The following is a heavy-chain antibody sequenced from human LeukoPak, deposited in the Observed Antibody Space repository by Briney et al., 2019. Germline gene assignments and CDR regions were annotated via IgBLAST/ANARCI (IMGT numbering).Heavy chain of an antibody. V-gene: IGHV3-7*01. CDR3: TKSRISFSGQADH. CDR2: IKQDGSEK. CDR1: GFTFSSYW. J-gene: IGHJ4*02. Sequence: GGSLRLSCAASGFTFSSYWMSWVRQAPGKGLEWVANIKQDGSEKYYVDSVKGRFTISRDNAKNSLYLQMNSLRAEDTAVYYCTKSRISFSGQADHWGQGTLVTVSS. D-gene: IGHD5-12*01.